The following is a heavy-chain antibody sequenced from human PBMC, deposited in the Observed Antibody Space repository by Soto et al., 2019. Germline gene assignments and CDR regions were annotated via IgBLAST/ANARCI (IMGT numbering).Heavy chain of an antibody. CDR1: GGTFSSYA. CDR2: IIPIFGTA. D-gene: IGHD3-16*02. Sequence: ASVKVSCKASGGTFSSYAISWVRQAPGQGLEWMGGIIPIFGTANYAQKFQGRVTITADESTSTAYMELSSLRSEDTAVYYCARQFKVISYYYYGMDVWGQGTTVTVSS. J-gene: IGHJ6*02. V-gene: IGHV1-69*13. CDR3: ARQFKVISYYYYGMDV.